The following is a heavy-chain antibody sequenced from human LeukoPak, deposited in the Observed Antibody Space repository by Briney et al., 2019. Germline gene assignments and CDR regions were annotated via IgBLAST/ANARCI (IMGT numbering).Heavy chain of an antibody. CDR1: GGSFSGYY. D-gene: IGHD3-16*01. Sequence: PSETLSLTCAVYGGSFSGYYWSWIRQPPGKGLEWIGEINHSGSTNYNPSLKSRVTISVDTSKNQFSLKLSSVTAADTAVYYCAGGRWAVDYWGQGTLVTVSS. V-gene: IGHV4-34*01. CDR3: AGGRWAVDY. CDR2: INHSGST. J-gene: IGHJ4*02.